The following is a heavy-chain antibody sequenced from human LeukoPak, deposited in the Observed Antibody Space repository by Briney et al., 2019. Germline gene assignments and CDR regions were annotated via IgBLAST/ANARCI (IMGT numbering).Heavy chain of an antibody. CDR3: AKSSTGYFSWFDP. CDR1: GFTFSNFA. J-gene: IGHJ5*02. V-gene: IGHV3-23*01. CDR2: NSGSGGST. Sequence: PGGSLRLSCAASGFTFSNFAMSWVRQAPGKGLEWVSANSGSGGSTYYADSVKGRFTISRDNSKNTLYLQMNSLGAEDTAVYYCAKSSTGYFSWFDPWGQGTLVTVSS. D-gene: IGHD3-9*01.